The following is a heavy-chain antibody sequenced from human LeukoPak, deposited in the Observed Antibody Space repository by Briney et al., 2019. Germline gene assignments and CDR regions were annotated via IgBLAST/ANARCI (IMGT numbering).Heavy chain of an antibody. V-gene: IGHV1-2*02. CDR1: GYTFTAFY. Sequence: ASMKVSCKASGYTFTAFYIHWVRQAPGQGLEWMGWINPNSGGTNYPQKFQGRVTMTRDTSISTAYMELSSLTSDDTAVYYCARDWVGATILRAFDIWGQGTMVTVSS. D-gene: IGHD1-26*01. J-gene: IGHJ3*02. CDR2: INPNSGGT. CDR3: ARDWVGATILRAFDI.